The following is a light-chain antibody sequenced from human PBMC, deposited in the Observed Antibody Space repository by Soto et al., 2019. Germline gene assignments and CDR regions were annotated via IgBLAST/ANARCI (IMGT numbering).Light chain of an antibody. J-gene: IGLJ2*01. Sequence: QSALTQPASVSGSPGQSITISCTGTSSDVGGYNYVSWYQQHPGKAPKLMIYEVSNRPSGVSNRFSGSKSGNTASLTISGLQGEDEADYYCSSYTSSSTLGVFGGGAQLTVL. CDR1: SSDVGGYNY. V-gene: IGLV2-14*01. CDR2: EVS. CDR3: SSYTSSSTLGV.